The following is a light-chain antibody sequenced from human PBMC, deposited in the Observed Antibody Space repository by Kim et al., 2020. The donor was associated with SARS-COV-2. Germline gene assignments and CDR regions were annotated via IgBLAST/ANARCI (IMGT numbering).Light chain of an antibody. J-gene: IGKJ2*01. CDR2: LAS. CDR3: QHYSRFPYT. V-gene: IGKV1-5*03. Sequence: ATVGDRVTITCRASENIGTWLAWYQQKPGRAPSLLIYLASTLESVVPSRFSGTGSGTEFSLSITSLQPDDFATYYCQHYSRFPYTFGQGTKLEI. CDR1: ENIGTW.